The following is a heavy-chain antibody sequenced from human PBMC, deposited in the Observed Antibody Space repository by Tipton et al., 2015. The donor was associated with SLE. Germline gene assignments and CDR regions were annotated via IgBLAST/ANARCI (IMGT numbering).Heavy chain of an antibody. D-gene: IGHD6-19*01. CDR1: GFTFSSYA. CDR3: ARARGESRDYDVYCSGWFFDH. CDR2: VSYGGTNE. Sequence: SLRLSCAASGFTFSSYAMHWVRQAPGKGLEWVAVVSYGGTNEYYADSVKGRFTISRDNSKSTLSLQMRSLTTEDTAVYYCARARGESRDYDVYCSGWFFDHWGQGTLVTVSS. V-gene: IGHV3-30*04. J-gene: IGHJ4*02.